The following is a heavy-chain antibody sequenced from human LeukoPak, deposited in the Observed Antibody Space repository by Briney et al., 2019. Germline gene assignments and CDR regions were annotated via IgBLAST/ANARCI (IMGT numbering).Heavy chain of an antibody. CDR1: GGSFSAYY. CDR2: INHSRST. J-gene: IGHJ4*02. CDR3: ARLGYYYDSSGYYPFDY. Sequence: PSETLSLTCAVYGGSFSAYYWSWIRQPPGKGLQWIGEINHSRSTNYNPSLKSRVTISVDTSKNQFSLKLSSVTAADTAVYYCARLGYYYDSSGYYPFDYWGQGTLVTVSS. V-gene: IGHV4-34*01. D-gene: IGHD3-22*01.